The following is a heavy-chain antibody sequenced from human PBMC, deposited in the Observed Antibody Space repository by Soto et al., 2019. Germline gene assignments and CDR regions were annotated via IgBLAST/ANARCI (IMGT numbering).Heavy chain of an antibody. D-gene: IGHD1-26*01. CDR1: GYSFTSYW. CDR2: IDPSDSYT. CDR3: ARHGRELLRGGWFDP. V-gene: IGHV5-10-1*01. J-gene: IGHJ5*02. Sequence: GESLKISCKGSGYSFTSYWINWVRQMPGKGLEWMGRIDPSDSYTNYSPSFQGHVTISADKSISTAYLPWSSLKASDTAMYYGARHGRELLRGGWFDPWGKGTLVTVSS.